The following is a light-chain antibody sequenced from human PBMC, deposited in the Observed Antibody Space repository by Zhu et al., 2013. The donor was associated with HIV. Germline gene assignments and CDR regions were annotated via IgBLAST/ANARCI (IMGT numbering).Light chain of an antibody. Sequence: EIVLTQSPVTLSLSPGERATLSCRASQSVRTYMAWYQQKPGQAPRLLIYDASNRVAGVPARFSGSGSGTDFTLTISSLEPEDFAVYYCQQYHKWPPVTFGQGTRLEIK. V-gene: IGKV3-11*01. CDR1: QSVRTY. CDR3: QQYHKWPPVT. CDR2: DAS. J-gene: IGKJ5*01.